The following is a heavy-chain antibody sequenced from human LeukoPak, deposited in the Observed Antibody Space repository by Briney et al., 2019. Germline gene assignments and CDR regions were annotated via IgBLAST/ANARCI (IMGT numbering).Heavy chain of an antibody. J-gene: IGHJ5*02. Sequence: SVKVSCKASGGTFSSYAISWVRQAPGQGLEWMGGIIPIFGTASYAQKFQGRVTITADESTSTAYMELSSLRSEDTAVYYCARDSTPTNGMWLDERWFDPWGQGTLVTVSS. CDR3: ARDSTPTNGMWLDERWFDP. V-gene: IGHV1-69*13. D-gene: IGHD3-22*01. CDR1: GGTFSSYA. CDR2: IIPIFGTA.